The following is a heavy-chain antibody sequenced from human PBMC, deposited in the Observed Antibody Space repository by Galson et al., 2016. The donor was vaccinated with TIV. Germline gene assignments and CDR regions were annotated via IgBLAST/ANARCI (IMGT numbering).Heavy chain of an antibody. D-gene: IGHD1-14*01. CDR1: GFAFDAYA. CDR2: INWSSAST. CDR3: AKGAKDHVYHGMDV. Sequence: SLRLSCAASGFAFDAYAMHWVRQPPGKGLEWVSGINWSSASTGYAGSVNGRFTISRDNAKNSLYLQMHSLRPEDTALYYCAKGAKDHVYHGMDVWGQGTTVSVSS. V-gene: IGHV3-9*01. J-gene: IGHJ6*02.